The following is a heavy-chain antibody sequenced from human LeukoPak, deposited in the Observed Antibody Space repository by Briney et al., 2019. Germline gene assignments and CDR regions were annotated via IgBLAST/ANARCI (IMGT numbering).Heavy chain of an antibody. D-gene: IGHD6-19*01. CDR1: GYSFTRYW. J-gene: IGHJ4*02. CDR3: ARQYSSGSDFDY. Sequence: GESLGISCKGSGYSFTRYWISWVRQMPGKGLEWMGRIDPGDSYTNYSPSFQGHVTISADKSISTAYLQWSSLKASDTAMYYCARQYSSGSDFDYWGQGTLVTVSS. CDR2: IDPGDSYT. V-gene: IGHV5-10-1*01.